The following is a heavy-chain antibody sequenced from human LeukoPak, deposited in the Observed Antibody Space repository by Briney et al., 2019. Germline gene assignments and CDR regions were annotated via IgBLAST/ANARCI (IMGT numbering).Heavy chain of an antibody. CDR3: ARGGGGKDFDY. Sequence: PGGSLRLSCAASGFTFSSYWMHWVRQAPGKGLVWVSRINSDGSSTSYADSVKGRFTISRDNAKNTLYLQMNSLRAEDTAVYYCARGGGGKDFDYWGQGTLVTVSS. J-gene: IGHJ4*02. D-gene: IGHD2-15*01. V-gene: IGHV3-74*01. CDR2: INSDGSST. CDR1: GFTFSSYW.